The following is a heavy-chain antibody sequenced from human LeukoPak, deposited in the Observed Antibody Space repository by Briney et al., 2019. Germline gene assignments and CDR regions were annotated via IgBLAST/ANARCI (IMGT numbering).Heavy chain of an antibody. V-gene: IGHV4-4*07. D-gene: IGHD5-12*01. CDR3: AKDRGDIVATIGDFDY. CDR1: GGSISSYY. J-gene: IGHJ4*02. Sequence: SETLSLTCTVSGGSISSYYWSWIRQPAGKGLEWIGRIYTSGSTNYNPSLKSRVTMSVDTSKNQFSLKLSSVTAADTAVYYCAKDRGDIVATIGDFDYWGQGTLVTVSS. CDR2: IYTSGST.